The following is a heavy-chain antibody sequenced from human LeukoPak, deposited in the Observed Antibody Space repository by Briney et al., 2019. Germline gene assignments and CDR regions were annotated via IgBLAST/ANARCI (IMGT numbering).Heavy chain of an antibody. CDR3: ARQTGSGLFILP. J-gene: IGHJ4*02. V-gene: IGHV1-8*03. CDR2: LNPDSGNT. CDR1: GYTFTNYD. D-gene: IGHD3/OR15-3a*01. Sequence: GASVKVSCKASGYTFTNYDITWVRQATGQGLEYMGWLNPDSGNTGYAQNFQDRVTITRITSIGTAFMELRSLRSEDTAVYYCARQTGSGLFILPGGQGTLVTVSS.